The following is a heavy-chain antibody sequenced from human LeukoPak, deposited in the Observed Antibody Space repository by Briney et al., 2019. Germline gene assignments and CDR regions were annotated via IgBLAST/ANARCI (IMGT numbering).Heavy chain of an antibody. CDR3: AKFLPTHIVVANYYFDY. J-gene: IGHJ4*02. Sequence: GGSLRLSCAASGFTFSSHGMTWVRQAPGKGLEWVSGITIGGDTTHYADSVKGRFTISRDNSKNTLYLQMNSLRDEDTAVYYCAKFLPTHIVVANYYFDYWGQGTLVTVSS. CDR2: ITIGGDTT. CDR1: GFTFSSHG. D-gene: IGHD2-21*01. V-gene: IGHV3-23*01.